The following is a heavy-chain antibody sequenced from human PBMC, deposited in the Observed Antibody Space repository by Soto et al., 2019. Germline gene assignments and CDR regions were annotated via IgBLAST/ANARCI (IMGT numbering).Heavy chain of an antibody. D-gene: IGHD1-26*01. V-gene: IGHV3-30*18. CDR3: AKDVGSNYYYMDV. Sequence: QVQLVESGGGVVQPGRSLRLSCAASGFTFSSYGMHWVRQAPGKGLEWVAVISYDGSNKYYADSVKGRFTISRDNSKNTLYLQMNSLRAEDTAVDYCAKDVGSNYYYMDVWGKGTTVTVSS. CDR1: GFTFSSYG. CDR2: ISYDGSNK. J-gene: IGHJ6*03.